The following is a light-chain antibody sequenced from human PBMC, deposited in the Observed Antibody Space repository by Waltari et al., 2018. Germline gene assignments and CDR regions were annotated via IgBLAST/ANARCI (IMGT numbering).Light chain of an antibody. CDR2: LGS. J-gene: IGKJ4*01. CDR1: QSLLYSNGNNH. Sequence: EIVMTQSPLSLPVTAGEPASISCRSSQSLLYSNGNNHLVWHLQKPGQSPQLLIYLGSNRAPGVPDRFSGSGSGTDFTLKISRVEAEDVGVYYCMQTLQTPLTFGGGTKVEI. CDR3: MQTLQTPLT. V-gene: IGKV2-28*01.